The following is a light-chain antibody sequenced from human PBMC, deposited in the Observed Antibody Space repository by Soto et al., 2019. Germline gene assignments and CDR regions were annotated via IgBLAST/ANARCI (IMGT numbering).Light chain of an antibody. CDR1: QSVSSSY. V-gene: IGKV3-20*01. Sequence: EIVLTQSPGTLSLSAGERATLSCRASQSVSSSYLAWYQQKPGQAPRLLIYGASSRATGIPDRFSGSGSGTDFTLTISRLEPEDFAVYYCQQYGSSRTFGQGTKVDI. CDR2: GAS. J-gene: IGKJ1*01. CDR3: QQYGSSRT.